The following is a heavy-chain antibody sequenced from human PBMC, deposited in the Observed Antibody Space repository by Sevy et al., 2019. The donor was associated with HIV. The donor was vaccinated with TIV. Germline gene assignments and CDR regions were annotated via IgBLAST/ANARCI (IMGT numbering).Heavy chain of an antibody. CDR3: ARDGRGISAFDI. CDR1: EFTFSCHA. CDR2: ISGNGENT. V-gene: IGHV3-23*01. Sequence: GGSLRLSCAASEFTFSCHAVSWVRQAPGKGLEWVSAISGNGENTHYADSVRGRFTISRDNFKNTLYLHMSTLRAEDTALYYCARDGRGISAFDIWGQGTMVTVSS. J-gene: IGHJ3*02. D-gene: IGHD3-3*02.